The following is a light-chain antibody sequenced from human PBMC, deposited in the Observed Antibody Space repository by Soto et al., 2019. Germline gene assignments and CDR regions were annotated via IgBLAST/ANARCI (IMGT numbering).Light chain of an antibody. Sequence: DIVMTQSPDSLAVSLGERATINCKSSQSVLYSSNNKNYLAWYQQKPGQPTKLLIYGASTRESGVPDRFSGSGSGTDFTLTISSLQAEDVAVYCCQHYYSSPLTFGGGTNVDIQ. CDR2: GAS. CDR1: QSVLYSSNNKNY. CDR3: QHYYSSPLT. V-gene: IGKV4-1*01. J-gene: IGKJ4*01.